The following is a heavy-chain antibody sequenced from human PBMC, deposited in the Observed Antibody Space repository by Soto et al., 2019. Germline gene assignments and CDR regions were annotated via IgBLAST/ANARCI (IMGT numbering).Heavy chain of an antibody. V-gene: IGHV4-59*01. Sequence: SETLSLTCTVSGGSISSYYWSWIRQPPGKGLEWIGYIYYSGSTNYNPSLKSRVTIPVDTSKNQFSLKLSSVTAADTAVYYCARDGAYYDFWSGSRNYYYGMDVWGQGTTVTVSS. CDR1: GGSISSYY. J-gene: IGHJ6*02. CDR2: IYYSGST. CDR3: ARDGAYYDFWSGSRNYYYGMDV. D-gene: IGHD3-3*01.